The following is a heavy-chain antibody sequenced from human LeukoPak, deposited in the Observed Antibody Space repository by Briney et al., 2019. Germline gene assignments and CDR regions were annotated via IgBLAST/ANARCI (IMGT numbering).Heavy chain of an antibody. J-gene: IGHJ4*02. V-gene: IGHV4-39*01. D-gene: IGHD6-6*01. CDR3: ASPGGIAARPGAFSY. CDR1: GGSISSSSYY. Sequence: SETLSLTCTVSGGSISSSSYYWGWIRQPPGKGLEWIGSIYYSGSTYYNPSLKSRVTISVDTSKNQFSLKLSSVTAADTAVYYCASPGGIAARPGAFSYWGQGTLVTVSS. CDR2: IYYSGST.